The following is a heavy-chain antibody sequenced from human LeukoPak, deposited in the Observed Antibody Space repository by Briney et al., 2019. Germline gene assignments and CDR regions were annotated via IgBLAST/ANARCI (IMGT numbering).Heavy chain of an antibody. D-gene: IGHD1-14*01. J-gene: IGHJ4*02. Sequence: GRSLRLSCAASGFTFSSHGMHWVRQTPGKGLEWVAGIWYDASKEYYVDSVKGRFTISRDNSKNTLYLQMNSLRAEDTAVYYCAKERTSTGFFDYWGQGTLVTVSS. CDR1: GFTFSSHG. CDR2: IWYDASKE. CDR3: AKERTSTGFFDY. V-gene: IGHV3-33*06.